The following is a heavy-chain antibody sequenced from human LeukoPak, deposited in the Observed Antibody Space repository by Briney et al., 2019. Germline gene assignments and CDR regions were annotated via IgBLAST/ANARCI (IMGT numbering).Heavy chain of an antibody. Sequence: GESLKISCKGSGYSFTSYWIGWVRQVPGKGLEWMGIIYPGDSDTRYSPSFQGQVTISADKSISTAYLQWSSLKASDTAMYYCARDTCGGDCYSSGYYYYYMDAWGKGTTVTVSS. CDR1: GYSFTSYW. CDR2: IYPGDSDT. CDR3: ARDTCGGDCYSSGYYYYYMDA. J-gene: IGHJ6*03. V-gene: IGHV5-51*01. D-gene: IGHD2-21*02.